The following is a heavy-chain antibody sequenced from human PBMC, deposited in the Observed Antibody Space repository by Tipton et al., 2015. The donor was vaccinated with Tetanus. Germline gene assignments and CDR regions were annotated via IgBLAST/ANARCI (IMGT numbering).Heavy chain of an antibody. V-gene: IGHV4-31*03. CDR1: GGSISSSSYY. D-gene: IGHD1-26*01. J-gene: IGHJ6*02. CDR3: ARVSYSGSYWGYYYGMDV. CDR2: IYYSGST. Sequence: TLSLTCTVSGGSISSSSYYWSWIRQHPGKGLEWIGYIYYSGSTYYNPSLKSRVTISVDTSKNQFSLKLSSVTAADTAVYYCARVSYSGSYWGYYYGMDVWGQGPRSPSP.